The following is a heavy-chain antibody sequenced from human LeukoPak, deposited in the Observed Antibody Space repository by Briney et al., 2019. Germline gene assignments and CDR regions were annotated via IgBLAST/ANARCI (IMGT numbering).Heavy chain of an antibody. V-gene: IGHV3-23*01. Sequence: GGSLRLSCAASGFTFSSYAMRWVRQAPGKGLEWVSAISGSGGSTYYADSVKGRFTISRDNSKNTLYLQMNSLRAEDTAVYYCAKGGVITTSPRFGYGGQGTLVTVSS. J-gene: IGHJ4*02. CDR1: GFTFSSYA. D-gene: IGHD3-22*01. CDR2: ISGSGGST. CDR3: AKGGVITTSPRFGY.